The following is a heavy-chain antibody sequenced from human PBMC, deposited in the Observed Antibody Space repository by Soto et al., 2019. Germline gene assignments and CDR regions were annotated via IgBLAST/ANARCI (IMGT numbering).Heavy chain of an antibody. CDR2: IVVGSGNT. J-gene: IGHJ6*03. Sequence: GASVKVSCKASGFTFTSSAMQWVRQARGQRLEWIGWIVVGSGNTNYAQKFQERVTITRDMSTSTAYMELSSLRSEDTAVYYCAAGVQGVIGRVRYYYYYMDVWGKGPTVTISS. D-gene: IGHD3-10*01. V-gene: IGHV1-58*02. CDR3: AAGVQGVIGRVRYYYYYMDV. CDR1: GFTFTSSA.